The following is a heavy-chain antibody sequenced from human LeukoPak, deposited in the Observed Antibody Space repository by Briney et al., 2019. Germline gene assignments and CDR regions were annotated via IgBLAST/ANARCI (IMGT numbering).Heavy chain of an antibody. Sequence: ASVKVSCKASGYTFTSYGISWVRQAPGQGLEWMGWISAYNGNTNYAQKLQGRVTMTTDTSTSTAYMELRSLRSDDTVVYYCARWGHYDSSGLSDYWGQGTLVTVSS. J-gene: IGHJ4*02. V-gene: IGHV1-18*01. CDR2: ISAYNGNT. CDR1: GYTFTSYG. CDR3: ARWGHYDSSGLSDY. D-gene: IGHD3-22*01.